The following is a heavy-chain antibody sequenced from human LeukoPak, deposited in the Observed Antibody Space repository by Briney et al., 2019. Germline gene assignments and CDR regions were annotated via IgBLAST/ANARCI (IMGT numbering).Heavy chain of an antibody. Sequence: PGGSLRLSCAASGFTVSSNYMSWVRQAPGKGLEWVSVIYSGGSTYYADSVKGRFTISRDNSKNTLYLQMNSLRAEDTAVYYCAVEYYDSSGRHDYWGQGALVTVSS. D-gene: IGHD3-22*01. V-gene: IGHV3-53*01. CDR3: AVEYYDSSGRHDY. CDR1: GFTVSSNY. J-gene: IGHJ4*02. CDR2: IYSGGST.